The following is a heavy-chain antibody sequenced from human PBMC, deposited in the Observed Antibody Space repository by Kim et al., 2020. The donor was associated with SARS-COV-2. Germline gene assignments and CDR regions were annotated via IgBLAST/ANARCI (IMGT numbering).Heavy chain of an antibody. CDR1: GFTFSSYE. CDR3: AREGCSSTSCYNYYYGMDV. D-gene: IGHD2-2*02. Sequence: GGSLRLSCAASGFTFSSYEMNWVRQAPGKGLEWVSYISSSGSTIYYADSVKGRFTISRDNAKNSLYLQMNSLRAEDTAVYYCAREGCSSTSCYNYYYGMDVWGQGTTVTVSS. CDR2: ISSSGSTI. J-gene: IGHJ6*02. V-gene: IGHV3-48*03.